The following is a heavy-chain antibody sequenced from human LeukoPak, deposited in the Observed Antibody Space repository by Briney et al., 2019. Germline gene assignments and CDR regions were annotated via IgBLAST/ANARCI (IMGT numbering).Heavy chain of an antibody. D-gene: IGHD1-1*01. CDR3: VKDLRLDLHLDTFHI. CDR2: ISWDSGSS. Sequence: GGSLRLSCAAAGFNLDDYAMHWVRQAPGKGLEWVSSISWDSGSSVYLDSVKGRFTISRDNAKNFLYLQMNSLTPEDTALYYCVKDLRLDLHLDTFHIWGRGTRVTVSS. V-gene: IGHV3-9*01. J-gene: IGHJ3*02. CDR1: GFNLDDYA.